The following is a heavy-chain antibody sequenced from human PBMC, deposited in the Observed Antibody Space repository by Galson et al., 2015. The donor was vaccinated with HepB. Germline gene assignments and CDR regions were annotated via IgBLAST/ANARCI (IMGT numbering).Heavy chain of an antibody. CDR2: FDPEDGET. J-gene: IGHJ6*02. CDR1: GSTLTELS. D-gene: IGHD6-13*01. CDR3: ATRVRYSSSSITPQILYGMDV. V-gene: IGHV1-24*01. Sequence: SVTVSCKVSGSTLTELSMHWVRQAPGKGLEWMGGFDPEDGETIYAQKFQGRVTMTEDTSTDTAYMELSSLRSEDTAVYYCATRVRYSSSSITPQILYGMDVWGQGTTVTVSS.